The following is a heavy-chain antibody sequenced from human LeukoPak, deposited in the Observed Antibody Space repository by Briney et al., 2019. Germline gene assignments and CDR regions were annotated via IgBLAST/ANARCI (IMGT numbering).Heavy chain of an antibody. D-gene: IGHD6-13*01. J-gene: IGHJ4*02. Sequence: PGGSLRLSCEASGFTFGSHAMYWVRQAPGKGLEWVAGIFGSGGSPHYADSVKGRFTISRDNSRNTLYLQMNSLRAEDTAVYFCANRGHTNSWYYFDYWGQGTLVTVSS. CDR2: IFGSGGSP. CDR1: GFTFGSHA. CDR3: ANRGHTNSWYYFDY. V-gene: IGHV3-23*01.